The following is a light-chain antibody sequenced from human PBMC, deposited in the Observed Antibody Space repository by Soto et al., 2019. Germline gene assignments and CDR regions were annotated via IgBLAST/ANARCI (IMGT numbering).Light chain of an antibody. Sequence: EIELTQSPATLSLSPGERATLSCRASQSVSSSYLAWYQQKPGQAPRLLIYGASSRATGIPDRFSGSGSGTDFTLTISRLEPEDFAVYYCQQYGSSLTWTFGQGTKVDIK. CDR2: GAS. CDR3: QQYGSSLTWT. CDR1: QSVSSSY. V-gene: IGKV3-20*01. J-gene: IGKJ1*01.